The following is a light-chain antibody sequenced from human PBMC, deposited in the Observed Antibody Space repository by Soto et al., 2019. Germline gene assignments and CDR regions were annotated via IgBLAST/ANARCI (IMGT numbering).Light chain of an antibody. CDR2: KAS. J-gene: IGKJ1*01. CDR1: QTISSW. Sequence: DIQMTQSPSTLSGSVGDRVTITCRASQTISSWLAWYQQKPGKAPKLLIYKASTLKSGVPSRFSGSGSGTEFTLTISRLQPDDFATDYCHHYNSYSEAFGQGTKVELK. CDR3: HHYNSYSEA. V-gene: IGKV1-5*03.